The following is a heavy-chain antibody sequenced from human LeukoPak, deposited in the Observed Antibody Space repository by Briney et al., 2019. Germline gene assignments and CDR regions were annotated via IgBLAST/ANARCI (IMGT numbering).Heavy chain of an antibody. CDR2: IQSDGSKQ. J-gene: IGHJ5*02. Sequence: GGALRLSCAASGFTFSSYGMHWVRQAPGKGLEWAAAIQSDGSKQYYGDSVKGRFTISRDSSKNTVYLQMNSLRDEDTAVYYCARDVDTSSRSSQLDPWGQGTLVTVSS. CDR1: GFTFSSYG. V-gene: IGHV3-33*01. D-gene: IGHD5-18*01. CDR3: ARDVDTSSRSSQLDP.